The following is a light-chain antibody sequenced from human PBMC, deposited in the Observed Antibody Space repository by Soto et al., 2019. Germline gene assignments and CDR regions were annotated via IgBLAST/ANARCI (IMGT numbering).Light chain of an antibody. CDR1: QSISSY. V-gene: IGKV1-39*01. J-gene: IGKJ4*01. CDR3: QKLRMYPSN. Sequence: DIQMTHSPSSLSESVVDRVTITFLASQSISSYLNWYQQKPGKAPKLLIYAASSLQSGVPSRFSGSGSGTDFALTITSLQAEDFATYYCQKLRMYPSNFGGGTKVDIK. CDR2: AAS.